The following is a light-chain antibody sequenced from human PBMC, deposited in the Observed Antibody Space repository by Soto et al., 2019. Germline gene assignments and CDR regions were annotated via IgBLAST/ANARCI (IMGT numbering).Light chain of an antibody. V-gene: IGKV3-15*01. Sequence: EIVFTQSPGTLSLSPGERATLSCRASHTISSSYLAWYQQKPGQAPRLLMYGASTRATGIPARFSGTGSGTEFTLTISSLQSEDVAVYYCQQYSNWPPTTFGQGTRLEI. J-gene: IGKJ5*01. CDR1: HTISSSY. CDR2: GAS. CDR3: QQYSNWPPTT.